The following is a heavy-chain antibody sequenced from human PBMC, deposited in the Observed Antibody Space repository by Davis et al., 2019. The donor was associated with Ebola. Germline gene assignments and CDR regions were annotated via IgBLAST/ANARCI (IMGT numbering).Heavy chain of an antibody. V-gene: IGHV4-34*01. CDR1: GGSFSGYY. Sequence: MPSETLSPTCAVYGGSFSGYYWSWIRQPPGKGLEWIGEINHSGSTNYNPSLKSRVTISVDTSKNQFSLKLSSVTAADTAVYYCAREAYYYGMDVWGQGTTVTVSS. CDR3: AREAYYYGMDV. CDR2: INHSGST. J-gene: IGHJ6*02.